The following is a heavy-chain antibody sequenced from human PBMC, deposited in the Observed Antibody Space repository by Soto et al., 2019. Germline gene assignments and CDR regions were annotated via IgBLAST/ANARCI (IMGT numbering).Heavy chain of an antibody. CDR3: AKDGDSDLEGTILGAVDV. CDR1: GFSFSHYY. V-gene: IGHV3-11*06. D-gene: IGHD4-17*01. Sequence: QVQLVESGGGLVKPGGSLRLSCAASGFSFSHYYMTWIRQAPGKGLEWVSYISRSSSYTNNADSVKGRFTISRDNAKNSLYLQMNSLRAEDTAVYYCAKDGDSDLEGTILGAVDVWGQGTTVTVSS. J-gene: IGHJ6*02. CDR2: ISRSSSYT.